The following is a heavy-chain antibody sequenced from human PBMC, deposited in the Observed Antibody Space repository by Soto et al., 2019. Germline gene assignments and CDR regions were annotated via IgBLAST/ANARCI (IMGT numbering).Heavy chain of an antibody. J-gene: IGHJ5*02. CDR3: ARIRITMVRGVIGRNWFDP. CDR2: INHSGST. D-gene: IGHD3-10*01. CDR1: GGSFSGYY. Sequence: QVQLQQWGAGLLKPSETLSLTCAVYGGSFSGYYWSWIRQLPGKGLEWIGEINHSGSTNYNPSLKSRVTISVDTSKNQFSLKLSSVTAADTAVYYCARIRITMVRGVIGRNWFDPWGQGTLVTVSS. V-gene: IGHV4-34*01.